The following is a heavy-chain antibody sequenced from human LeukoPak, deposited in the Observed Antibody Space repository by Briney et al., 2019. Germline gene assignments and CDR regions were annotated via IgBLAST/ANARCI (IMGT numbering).Heavy chain of an antibody. V-gene: IGHV1-2*02. Sequence: ASVKVSCKASGYTFTGYYIHWVRQAPGQGLEWMGWINPNSGGANYVQKFEGRVTMTRDTSISTVFMELSTLRSDDTAVYYCASWNFGCLGGTACHYWGQGTLVTVSS. J-gene: IGHJ4*02. CDR2: INPNSGGA. D-gene: IGHD3-9*01. CDR1: GYTFTGYY. CDR3: ASWNFGCLGGTACHY.